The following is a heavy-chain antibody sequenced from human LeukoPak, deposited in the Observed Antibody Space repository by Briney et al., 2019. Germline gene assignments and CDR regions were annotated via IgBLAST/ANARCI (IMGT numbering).Heavy chain of an antibody. V-gene: IGHV1-18*01. CDR1: GYTFTSYG. D-gene: IGHD1-26*01. CDR3: ARGRRILVGDTNAGDYFDY. Sequence: GASVKVSCKASGYTFTSYGISWVRQAPGQGLEWMGWISAYNGNTNYAQKLQGRVTMTTDTSTSTAYMELRSLRSDDTAVYYCARGRRILVGDTNAGDYFDYWGQGTLVTVSS. CDR2: ISAYNGNT. J-gene: IGHJ4*02.